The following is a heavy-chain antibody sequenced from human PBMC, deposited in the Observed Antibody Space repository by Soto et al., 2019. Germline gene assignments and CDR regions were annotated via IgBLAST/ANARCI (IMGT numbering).Heavy chain of an antibody. D-gene: IGHD6-25*01. CDR3: ARCSSGNCYNSMGV. CDR2: IDPGGCDT. CDR1: RYSLTTSW. Sequence: PGGAPKVSCEGSRYSLTTSWTGWVPPMPGKGLGWMGIIDPGGCDTRYSPSFQGQGTISAAKDNSTASLQWRSLKASDTAMYVCARCSSGNCYNSMGVWGQGTTVTVSS. V-gene: IGHV5-51*01. J-gene: IGHJ6*02.